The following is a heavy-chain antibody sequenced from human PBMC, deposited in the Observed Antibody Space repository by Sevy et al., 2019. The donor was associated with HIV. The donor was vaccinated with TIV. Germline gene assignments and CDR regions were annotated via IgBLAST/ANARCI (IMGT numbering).Heavy chain of an antibody. CDR1: GFIFDDYA. Sequence: GGSLRLSCTTSGFIFDDYAMSWFRQAPGKGLEWVAFITRNSYEAYGGTTDYAASVKGRFIISRDDSKSIAYLQMKSLKTEDTAVYYCARGLATADTPEYYFDSWGQGTLVTVSS. D-gene: IGHD5-12*01. CDR2: ITRNSYEAYGGTT. J-gene: IGHJ4*02. V-gene: IGHV3-49*03. CDR3: ARGLATADTPEYYFDS.